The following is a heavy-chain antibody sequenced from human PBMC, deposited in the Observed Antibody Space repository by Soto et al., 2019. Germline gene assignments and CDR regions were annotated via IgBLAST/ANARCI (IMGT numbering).Heavy chain of an antibody. CDR2: IWYDGSNK. D-gene: IGHD6-13*01. CDR3: ARGLKVAAAGTYGMDV. CDR1: GFTFSGYG. Sequence: QVQLVESGGGVVQPGGSLRLSCAASGFTFSGYGMHWVRQAPGKGLEWVAVIWYDGSNKYYADSVKGRFTISRDNSKNTLYLQMNSLRAEDTAVYYCARGLKVAAAGTYGMDVWGQGTTVTVSS. J-gene: IGHJ6*02. V-gene: IGHV3-33*01.